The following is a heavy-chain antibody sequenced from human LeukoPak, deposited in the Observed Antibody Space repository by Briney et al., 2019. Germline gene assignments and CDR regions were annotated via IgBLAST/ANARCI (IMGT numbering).Heavy chain of an antibody. D-gene: IGHD2-15*01. V-gene: IGHV3-7*01. CDR2: IKQDGSDK. J-gene: IGHJ4*02. CDR1: GFTFSSYW. CDR3: LTSTRRHRFDY. Sequence: RSGGSLRLSCAASGFTFSSYWMCWVRQAPGKGLEWVASIKQDGSDKYYVDSVEGRFIISRDNAKNSLYLQMNSLRAEDTAVYYCLTSTRRHRFDYWGQGTLVTVSA.